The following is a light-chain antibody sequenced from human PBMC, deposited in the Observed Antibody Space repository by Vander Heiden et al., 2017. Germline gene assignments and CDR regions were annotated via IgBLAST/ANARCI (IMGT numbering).Light chain of an antibody. J-gene: IGKJ3*01. CDR3: QQSYIIPFT. V-gene: IGKV1-39*01. CDR1: QSVTSF. Sequence: SPSSLSASVGDRVTITCRASQSVTSFLNWYQQKSGQAPKLLIYAASSLHTGVPSRFSGRGSGTDFSLTIRSLQPEDFATYYCQQSYIIPFTFGPGTKVDMK. CDR2: AAS.